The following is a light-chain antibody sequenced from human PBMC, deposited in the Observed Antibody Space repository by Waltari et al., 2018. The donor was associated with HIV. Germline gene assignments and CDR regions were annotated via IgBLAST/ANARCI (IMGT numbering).Light chain of an antibody. CDR3: QQGSGWPPAFS. J-gene: IGKJ4*01. V-gene: IGKV3-11*01. CDR2: AAS. CDR1: QSISGA. Sequence: EVPLTQSPATLSLSPGESATLSCRASQSISGAVAWYQQEPGQAPRLLIYAASRRSTGIPARFRGSGSGTDFTLTISSLEPEDFGIYYCQQGSGWPPAFSFGGGTRVDIK.